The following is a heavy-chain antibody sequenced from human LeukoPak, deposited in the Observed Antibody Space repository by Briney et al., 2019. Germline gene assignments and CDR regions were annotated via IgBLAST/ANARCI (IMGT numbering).Heavy chain of an antibody. CDR2: ISGGGNT. J-gene: IGHJ3*02. Sequence: GSLRLSCAASGFTFSSYDMSWVRQAPGKGLEWVSGISGGGNTFYSDSVRGRFTISRDNSKNTLYLDMTGLRAEDTAVYYCAKSNGYGLVDIWGQGTMVTVSS. V-gene: IGHV3-23*01. CDR3: AKSNGYGLVDI. D-gene: IGHD3-10*01. CDR1: GFTFSSYD.